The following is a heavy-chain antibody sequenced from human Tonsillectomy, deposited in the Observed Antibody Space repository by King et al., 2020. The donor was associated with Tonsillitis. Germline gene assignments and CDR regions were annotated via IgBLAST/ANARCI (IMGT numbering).Heavy chain of an antibody. CDR1: GGSFSSYA. D-gene: IGHD6-19*01. CDR2: IIPLFGTA. J-gene: IGHJ4*02. V-gene: IGHV1-69*01. CDR3: ATSVRGSGWYFDY. Sequence: VQLVESGAEVKKPGSSVKVSCKASGGSFSSYAISWVRQAPGQGLEWMGGIIPLFGTASYSQKFRGRVTITADESTSTAYMELSSLRSEDTAGYNCATSVRGSGWYFDYWGQGTLVTVSS.